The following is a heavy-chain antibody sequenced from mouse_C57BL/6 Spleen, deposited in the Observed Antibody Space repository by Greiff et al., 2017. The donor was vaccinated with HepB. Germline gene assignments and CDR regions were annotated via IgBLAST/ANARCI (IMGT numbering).Heavy chain of an antibody. V-gene: IGHV3-6*01. J-gene: IGHJ3*01. CDR1: GYSITSGYY. D-gene: IGHD3-2*01. Sequence: EVKLVESGPGLVKPSQSLSLTCSVTGYSITSGYYWNWIRQFPGNKLEWMGNISDDGSNNYNQSLKNRISITRDTSKNQFFLKLNSVTAEDTATYYWARGETALFAYWGQGTLVTVSA. CDR3: ARGETALFAY. CDR2: ISDDGSN.